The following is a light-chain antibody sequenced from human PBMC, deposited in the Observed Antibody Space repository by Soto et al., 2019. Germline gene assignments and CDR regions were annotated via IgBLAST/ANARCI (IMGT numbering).Light chain of an antibody. CDR1: SSDVGRYNY. CDR3: SSYTSNSTRV. Sequence: QPASVSGSPGQSITISCTGTSSDVGRYNYVSWYQQHPGKAPKLMIYEVSNRPSGVSNRFSGSKSGNTASLTISGLQAEDEADYYCSSYTSNSTRVFGGGTKLTVL. V-gene: IGLV2-14*01. CDR2: EVS. J-gene: IGLJ3*02.